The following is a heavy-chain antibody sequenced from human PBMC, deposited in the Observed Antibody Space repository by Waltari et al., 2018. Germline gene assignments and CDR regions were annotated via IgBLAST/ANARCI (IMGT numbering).Heavy chain of an antibody. J-gene: IGHJ3*02. CDR1: GYTFTGYY. Sequence: QVQLVQSGAEVKKPGASVKVSCKASGYTFTGYYMHWVRQAPGQGLEWRGWINPNSGGTNYAQKFQGRVTMTRDTSISTAYMELSRLRSDDTAVYYCARDYGLTTVTTGGAFDIWGQGTMVTVSS. CDR2: INPNSGGT. CDR3: ARDYGLTTVTTGGAFDI. V-gene: IGHV1-2*02. D-gene: IGHD4-17*01.